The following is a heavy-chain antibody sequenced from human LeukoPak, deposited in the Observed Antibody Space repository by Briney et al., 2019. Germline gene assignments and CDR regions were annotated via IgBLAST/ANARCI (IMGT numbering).Heavy chain of an antibody. D-gene: IGHD6-19*01. CDR3: ARDHSAGSGWYQASLDY. CDR2: IYISGNT. V-gene: IGHV4-4*07. Sequence: SETLSLTCTVSGGSISSYYWSWIRQSAGKGLEWIGRIYISGNTNYNPSLKSRVTMSVDTSKNQFSLKLSSVTAADTAVYYCARDHSAGSGWYQASLDYWGQGTLVTVSS. J-gene: IGHJ4*02. CDR1: GGSISSYY.